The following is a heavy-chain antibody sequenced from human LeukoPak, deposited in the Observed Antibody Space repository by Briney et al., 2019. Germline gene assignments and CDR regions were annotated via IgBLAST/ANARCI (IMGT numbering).Heavy chain of an antibody. CDR1: GFTFCSYA. D-gene: IGHD6-19*01. Sequence: GRSLRLSCAASGFTFCSYAMHWVRQAPGKGLEWVAVISYDGSNKYYADSVKGRFTISRDNSKNTLYLQMNSLRAEDTAVYYCARVGSSGWDFDYWGHGTLVTVSS. V-gene: IGHV3-30*04. CDR3: ARVGSSGWDFDY. CDR2: ISYDGSNK. J-gene: IGHJ4*01.